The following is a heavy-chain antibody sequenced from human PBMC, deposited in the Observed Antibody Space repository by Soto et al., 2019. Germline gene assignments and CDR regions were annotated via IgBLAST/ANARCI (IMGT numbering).Heavy chain of an antibody. Sequence: GGSLRLSCAASGFTFSSYSMNWVRQATGKGSEWVSSISSSRSYLYYPDSVKGRFTISRDNAKNSLYLQMNSLRAEDTAVDYCAGGSDVDYWGQGTLVTVSS. J-gene: IGHJ4*02. CDR3: AGGSDVDY. CDR2: ISSSRSYL. V-gene: IGHV3-21*01. CDR1: GFTFSSYS. D-gene: IGHD2-15*01.